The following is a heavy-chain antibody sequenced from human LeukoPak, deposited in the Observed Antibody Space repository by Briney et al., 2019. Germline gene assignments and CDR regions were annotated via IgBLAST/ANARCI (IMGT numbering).Heavy chain of an antibody. CDR2: IYYSGST. CDR1: GGSFSGYY. V-gene: IGHV4-59*08. CDR3: ARIGAGYSYGYPVDY. J-gene: IGHJ4*02. D-gene: IGHD5-18*01. Sequence: SETLSLTCAVYGGSFSGYYWSWIRQPPGKGLEWIGYIYYSGSTNYNPSLKSRVTISVDTSKNQFSLKLSSVTAADTAVYYCARIGAGYSYGYPVDYWGQGTLVTVSS.